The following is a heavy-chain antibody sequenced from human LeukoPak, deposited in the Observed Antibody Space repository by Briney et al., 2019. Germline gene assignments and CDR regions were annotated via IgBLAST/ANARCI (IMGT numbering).Heavy chain of an antibody. Sequence: ASVKVSCKASGYTFTSYDINWVRQATGQGLEWMGWMNPNSGNTGYAQKFQGRVTITRNTSISTAYMELSSLRSEDTAVYYCARSRPGWLYMDVWGKGTTVTVSS. CDR1: GYTFTSYD. D-gene: IGHD3-22*01. CDR2: MNPNSGNT. J-gene: IGHJ6*03. CDR3: ARSRPGWLYMDV. V-gene: IGHV1-8*01.